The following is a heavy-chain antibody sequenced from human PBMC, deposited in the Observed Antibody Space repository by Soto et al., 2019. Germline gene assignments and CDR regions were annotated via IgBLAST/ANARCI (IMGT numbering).Heavy chain of an antibody. V-gene: IGHV4-39*01. CDR3: AGQTFTIAAASYGRSNWFDP. CDR2: IYFTGNT. Sequence: PSETLSLTCTVSGGSISTDSYYWGWVRQSPGKGLEWIGTIYFTGNTYYTPSLKSRLTMSIDTSKNEFSLRLNSVTAADTAVYYCAGQTFTIAAASYGRSNWFDPWGPGTLVTVSS. D-gene: IGHD6-25*01. J-gene: IGHJ5*02. CDR1: GGSISTDSYY.